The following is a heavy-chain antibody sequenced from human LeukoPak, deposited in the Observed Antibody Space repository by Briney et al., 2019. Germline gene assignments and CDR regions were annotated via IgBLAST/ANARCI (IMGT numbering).Heavy chain of an antibody. CDR2: IYSGGTT. CDR3: ARGGDAFDI. V-gene: IGHV3-53*01. J-gene: IGHJ3*02. D-gene: IGHD2-15*01. Sequence: GGSLRLSCAASDLPVSINYMTWVRQAPGKGLEWVSVIYSGGTTFYADSVKGRFTISRDNSKNTLYLQMTSLRAEDTAVYYCARGGDAFDIWGQGTMVSVSS. CDR1: DLPVSINY.